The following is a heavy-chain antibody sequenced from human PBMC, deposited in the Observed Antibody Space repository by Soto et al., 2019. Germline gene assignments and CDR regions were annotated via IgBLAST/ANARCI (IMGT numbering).Heavy chain of an antibody. J-gene: IGHJ4*02. CDR1: GFTFSTYG. D-gene: IGHD3-10*02. V-gene: IGHV3-30*03. CDR3: ATLPVVSSGPFDY. Sequence: QSGGSLRLSCAASGFTFSTYGMNWVRQAPGKGLEWVAVISYDGSNKYYVDSVKGRFTISRDNSKNTLYLQMNSLRAEDTAVYYCATLPVVSSGPFDYWGQGTLVTVSS. CDR2: ISYDGSNK.